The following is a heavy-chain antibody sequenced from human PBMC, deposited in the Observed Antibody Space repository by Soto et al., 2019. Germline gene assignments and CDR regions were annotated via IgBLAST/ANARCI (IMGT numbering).Heavy chain of an antibody. CDR1: GFTFSSYA. Sequence: EVQLLESGGGLVQPGGSLRLSCAASGFTFSSYAMSWVRQAPGKGLEWVSAISGSGGSTYYADSVKGRFTISRDNSKNPLYLQMNSLRAEDTAVYYCAKDRPPTYYYDSSGYDAFDIWGQGTMVTVSS. J-gene: IGHJ3*02. D-gene: IGHD3-22*01. CDR2: ISGSGGST. CDR3: AKDRPPTYYYDSSGYDAFDI. V-gene: IGHV3-23*01.